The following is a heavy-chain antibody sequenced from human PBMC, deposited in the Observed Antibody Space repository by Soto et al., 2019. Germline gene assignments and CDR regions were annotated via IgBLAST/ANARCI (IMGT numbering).Heavy chain of an antibody. V-gene: IGHV4-4*02. J-gene: IGHJ5*01. CDR2: IKHTGDA. CDR3: ARDGRLHWFES. Sequence: QVHLQESGPGLVKPSETLSLTCAVSGDSIKTETWWSWLRQLPGTGLEWIGEIKHTGDANANPALRXRXSXSXXRTKNQFFLNLRSVSAADTAVYFCARDGRLHWFESWGQGTLVTVSS. CDR1: GDSIKTETW.